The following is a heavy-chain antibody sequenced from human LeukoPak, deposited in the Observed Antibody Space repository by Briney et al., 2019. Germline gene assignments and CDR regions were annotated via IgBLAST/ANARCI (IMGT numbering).Heavy chain of an antibody. CDR1: GNYL. CDR2: INSDGSWT. J-gene: IGHJ4*02. V-gene: IGHV3-74*01. CDR3: VSFDETY. Sequence: PGGSLRLSCAASGNYLMHWVRQAPGKGLVWVSHINSDGSWTSYADSVKGRFTISKDNAKNTVYLQMNSLRAEDTAVYYCVSFDETYWGRGTLVTVSS.